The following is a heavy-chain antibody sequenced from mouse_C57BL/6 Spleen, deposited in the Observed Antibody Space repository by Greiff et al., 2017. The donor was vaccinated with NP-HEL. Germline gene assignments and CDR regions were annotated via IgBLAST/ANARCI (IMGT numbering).Heavy chain of an antibody. CDR1: GYAFSSSW. CDR2: IYPGDGDT. Sequence: QVQLKESGPELVKPGASVKISCKASGYAFSSSWMNWVKQRPGKGLEWIGRIYPGDGDTNYNGKFKGKATLTADKSSSTAYMQLSSLTSEDSAVYFCAIYDRYFDVWGTGTTVTVSS. V-gene: IGHV1-82*01. D-gene: IGHD2-12*01. CDR3: AIYDRYFDV. J-gene: IGHJ1*03.